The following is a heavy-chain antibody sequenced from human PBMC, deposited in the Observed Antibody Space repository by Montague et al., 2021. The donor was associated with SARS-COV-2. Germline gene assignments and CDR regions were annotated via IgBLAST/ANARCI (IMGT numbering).Heavy chain of an antibody. CDR3: ARDYDWRGAAVYYYYYMDV. D-gene: IGHD3-16*01. CDR2: INTNTGNP. CDR1: GYTFTSYA. Sequence: SVKVSCKASGYTFTSYAMNWVRQAPGQGLEWMGWINTNTGNPTYAQGFTGRFVFSLDTSVSTAYLQISSLKAEDTAVYYCARDYDWRGAAVYYYYYMDVWGKGTTVTVSS. V-gene: IGHV7-4-1*02. J-gene: IGHJ6*03.